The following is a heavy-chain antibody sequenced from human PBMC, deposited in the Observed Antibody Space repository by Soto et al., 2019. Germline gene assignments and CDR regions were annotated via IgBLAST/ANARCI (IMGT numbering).Heavy chain of an antibody. CDR2: IMPIFRAP. CDR3: ASWLKGPDIGNYYYGMDV. J-gene: IGHJ6*02. D-gene: IGHD2-15*01. CDR1: GGAFSDYA. Sequence: QVQLVQSGAEVKKPGSSVKVSCKASGGAFSDYAFSWVRQAPGQGLEWLGGIMPIFRAPDYAQKFQGRVTTTEDEFTRTDYMEMTSLRSEDTAVSYCASWLKGPDIGNYYYGMDVWGQGTTVTVS. V-gene: IGHV1-69*12.